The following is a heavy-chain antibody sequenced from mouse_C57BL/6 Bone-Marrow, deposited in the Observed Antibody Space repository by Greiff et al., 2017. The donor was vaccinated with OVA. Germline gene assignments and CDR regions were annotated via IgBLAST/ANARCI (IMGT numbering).Heavy chain of an antibody. CDR3: SIYYGYDVRFAY. J-gene: IGHJ3*01. D-gene: IGHD2-2*01. CDR2: INPNYGTT. V-gene: IGHV1-39*01. Sequence: EVQLQQSGPELVKPGASVKISCKASGYSFTDYNMNWVKQSNGKSLEWIGVINPNYGTTSYNQKFKGKATLTVDKSSRTAYMHLNSLTSEASAVYYCSIYYGYDVRFAYWGQGTLVTVAA. CDR1: GYSFTDYN.